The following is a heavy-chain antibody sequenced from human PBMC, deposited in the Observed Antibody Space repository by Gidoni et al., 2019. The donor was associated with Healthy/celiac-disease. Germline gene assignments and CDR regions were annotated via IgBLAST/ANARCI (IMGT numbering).Heavy chain of an antibody. J-gene: IGHJ3*02. Sequence: EVQLVESGGGLVQPGWSLRLSCAASGFTFISHWMHWVRQAPGKGLVWVSRINSDGSSTSYADSVKGRFTISRDNAKNTLYLQMNSLRAEDTAVYYCARVPSIAVAGRVGAFDIWGQGTMVTVSS. CDR1: GFTFISHW. V-gene: IGHV3-74*02. CDR3: ARVPSIAVAGRVGAFDI. CDR2: INSDGSST. D-gene: IGHD6-19*01.